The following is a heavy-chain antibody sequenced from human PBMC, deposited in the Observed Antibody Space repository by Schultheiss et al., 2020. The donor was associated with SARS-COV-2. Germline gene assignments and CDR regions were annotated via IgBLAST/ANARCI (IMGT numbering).Heavy chain of an antibody. CDR3: ARTGWERDYFDY. Sequence: SETLSLTCTVSGGSISSGGYYWSWIRQHPGKGLEWIGYIYYSGSTYYNPSLKSRVTISVDTSKNQFSLKLSSVTVADTAVYYCARTGWERDYFDYWGQGTLVTVSS. V-gene: IGHV4-31*03. D-gene: IGHD1-1*01. CDR2: IYYSGST. CDR1: GGSISSGGYY. J-gene: IGHJ4*02.